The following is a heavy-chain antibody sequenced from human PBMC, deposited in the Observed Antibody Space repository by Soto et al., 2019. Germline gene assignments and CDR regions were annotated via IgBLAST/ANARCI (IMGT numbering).Heavy chain of an antibody. CDR1: GGSISTYY. CDR2: MYHSGIT. J-gene: IGHJ4*02. V-gene: IGHV4-59*01. Sequence: SETLSLTCTVSGGSISTYYWSWIRQPPGKGLEWIGHMYHSGITNYNSSLKSRVTISVDTSKNQFSLKLTSVTAADTAVYYCARDRDFRFDYWGQGTPVTVSS. CDR3: ARDRDFRFDY.